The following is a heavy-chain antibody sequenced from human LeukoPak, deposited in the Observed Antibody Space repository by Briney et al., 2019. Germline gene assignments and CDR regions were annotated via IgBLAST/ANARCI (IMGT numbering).Heavy chain of an antibody. V-gene: IGHV4-34*01. Sequence: SETLSLTCAVYGGSFSGYYWSWIRQPPGKGLEWIGEINHSGSTNYNPSLKSRVTISVDTSKNQFSLKLSSVTAADTAVYYCARDPYYDYVWGSYRFDYWGQGTLVTVSS. CDR3: ARDPYYDYVWGSYRFDY. CDR1: GGSFSGYY. J-gene: IGHJ4*02. D-gene: IGHD3-16*02. CDR2: INHSGST.